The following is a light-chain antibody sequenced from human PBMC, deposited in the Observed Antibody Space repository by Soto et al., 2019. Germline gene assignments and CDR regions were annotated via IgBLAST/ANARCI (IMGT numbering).Light chain of an antibody. Sequence: DIQMTKSPSSLSASVGDRVTITCRASQSISSYLNWYQQKPGKAPKLLIYAASSLQSGVPSRFSGSGSGTDFTLTISSLQPEDFATYYCQQSYSTPGRTFGQGTKVEIK. J-gene: IGKJ1*01. V-gene: IGKV1-39*01. CDR1: QSISSY. CDR3: QQSYSTPGRT. CDR2: AAS.